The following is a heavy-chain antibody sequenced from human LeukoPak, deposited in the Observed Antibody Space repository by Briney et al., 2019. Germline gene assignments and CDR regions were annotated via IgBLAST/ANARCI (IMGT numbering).Heavy chain of an antibody. Sequence: SETLSLTCTVSGGSISSYYWTWIRQPPGKGLEWIGYVYYTGSTNFNPSLKSRVTMSLDTSRNQFSLKLTSLTAADTAVYYCARGAMATTPFFDYWGQGTLVTVSS. CDR1: GGSISSYY. J-gene: IGHJ4*02. V-gene: IGHV4-59*01. CDR3: ARGAMATTPFFDY. D-gene: IGHD5-24*01. CDR2: VYYTGST.